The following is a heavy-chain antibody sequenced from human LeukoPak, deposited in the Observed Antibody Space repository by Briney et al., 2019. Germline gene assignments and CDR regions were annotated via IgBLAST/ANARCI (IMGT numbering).Heavy chain of an antibody. V-gene: IGHV3-9*01. J-gene: IGHJ4*02. Sequence: GGSLRLSCAASGFTFDDYAMHWVRQAPGKGLEWVSGISWNSGSTGYADSVKGRFTISRDNAKNSLYLQMNSLRAEDTALYYCAKDYCTNGVCYYFDYWGQGTLVTVSS. CDR2: ISWNSGST. CDR3: AKDYCTNGVCYYFDY. CDR1: GFTFDDYA. D-gene: IGHD2-8*01.